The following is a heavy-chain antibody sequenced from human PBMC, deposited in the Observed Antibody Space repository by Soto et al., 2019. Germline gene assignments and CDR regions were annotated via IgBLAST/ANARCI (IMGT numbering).Heavy chain of an antibody. Sequence: GGSLRLSCAASGFTFSSYGMHWVRQAPGKGLEWVAVIWYDGSNKYYADSVKGRFTISRDNSKDTLYLQMNSLRAEDTAVYYCASLHDYYDSSGYDAFDIWGQGTMVTVSS. CDR2: IWYDGSNK. CDR1: GFTFSSYG. V-gene: IGHV3-33*01. J-gene: IGHJ3*02. CDR3: ASLHDYYDSSGYDAFDI. D-gene: IGHD3-22*01.